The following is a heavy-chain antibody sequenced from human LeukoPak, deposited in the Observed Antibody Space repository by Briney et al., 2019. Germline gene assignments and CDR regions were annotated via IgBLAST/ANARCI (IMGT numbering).Heavy chain of an antibody. D-gene: IGHD2-15*01. CDR1: GYSISSGYY. CDR3: ARDLYCSGGSCYDAFDI. CDR2: IYHSGST. Sequence: SETLSLTCTVSGYSISSGYYWGWIRQPPGKGLEWIGSIYHSGSTYYNPSLKSRVTISVDTSKNQFSLKLSPVTAADTAVYYCARDLYCSGGSCYDAFDIWGQGTMVTVSS. V-gene: IGHV4-38-2*02. J-gene: IGHJ3*02.